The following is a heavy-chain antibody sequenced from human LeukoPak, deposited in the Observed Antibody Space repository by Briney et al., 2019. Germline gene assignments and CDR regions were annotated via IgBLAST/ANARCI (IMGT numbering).Heavy chain of an antibody. Sequence: GGSLRLSCAASGIVFSNTAMNWARQSPGRGLEWVSAISGGGERTFYADSVKGRFTISRDNSKNMVYLQMKSVRADDTAIYYCGKDGGQYSSGPEFDPRGQGALVTVSS. CDR3: GKDGGQYSSGPEFDP. J-gene: IGHJ5*02. CDR2: ISGGGERT. CDR1: GIVFSNTA. D-gene: IGHD6-19*01. V-gene: IGHV3-23*01.